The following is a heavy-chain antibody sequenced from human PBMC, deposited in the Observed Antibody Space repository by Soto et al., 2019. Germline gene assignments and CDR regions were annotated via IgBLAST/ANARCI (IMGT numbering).Heavy chain of an antibody. D-gene: IGHD6-19*01. CDR3: AQTMVARTPFFDH. Sequence: QVQLQESGPGLVKPSETLSLNCTVSGGSISRNYWSWIRQPAGKGLEWIGRIYSTGATNYNPPLKSRVSLSVDTSRNQFSLKLTSVTAADTAIYYCAQTMVARTPFFDHWGQGTPVTVSS. CDR1: GGSISRNY. V-gene: IGHV4-4*07. J-gene: IGHJ4*02. CDR2: IYSTGAT.